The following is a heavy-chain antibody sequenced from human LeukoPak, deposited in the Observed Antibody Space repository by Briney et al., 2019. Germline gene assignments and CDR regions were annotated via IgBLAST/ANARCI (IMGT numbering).Heavy chain of an antibody. D-gene: IGHD5-18*01. V-gene: IGHV6-1*01. Sequence: SQTLSLTCAMSEDSVSSNRAAVNWIRQSPSRGLEWLGRTYYRSKWYNDYAVSVKSRITISPDTSKNQFSLQLNSVTPEDTAVYYCARGLDTAMVHDAFDIWGQGTMVTVSS. J-gene: IGHJ3*02. CDR1: EDSVSSNRAA. CDR2: TYYRSKWYN. CDR3: ARGLDTAMVHDAFDI.